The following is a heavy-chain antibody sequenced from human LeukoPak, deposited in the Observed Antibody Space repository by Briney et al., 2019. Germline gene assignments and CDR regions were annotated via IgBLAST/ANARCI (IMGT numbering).Heavy chain of an antibody. CDR3: ARDDSPTLTGPAYYDAFDI. Sequence: GGSLRLSCAASGFTFSNYWMTWVRQAPGKGLEWVANIRRDGSQIHYVDSVKGRFTISRDNAKNSLSLQMNSLRAKDTAIYYCARDDSPTLTGPAYYDAFDIWGQGIMVTVSS. V-gene: IGHV3-7*01. D-gene: IGHD4-11*01. CDR2: IRRDGSQI. CDR1: GFTFSNYW. J-gene: IGHJ3*02.